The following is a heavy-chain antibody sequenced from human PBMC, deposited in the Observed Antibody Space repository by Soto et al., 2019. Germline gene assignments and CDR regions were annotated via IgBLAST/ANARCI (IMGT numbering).Heavy chain of an antibody. J-gene: IGHJ4*02. CDR2: ISASGGAT. Sequence: HPGGSLRLSCVASRFTFTSYAMSWVRQAPGKGLEWVAAISASGGATIHADSVKGRLTISRDNSKNTLYLQMNSLRAEDTAVYYCAGIRLIPPGASEFWGQGTLVTVSS. CDR3: AGIRLIPPGASEF. V-gene: IGHV3-23*01. D-gene: IGHD2-2*01. CDR1: RFTFTSYA.